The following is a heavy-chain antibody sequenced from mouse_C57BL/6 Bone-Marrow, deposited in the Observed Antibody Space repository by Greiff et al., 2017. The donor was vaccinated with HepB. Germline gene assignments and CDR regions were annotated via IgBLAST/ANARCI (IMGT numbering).Heavy chain of an antibody. CDR2: ISNLAYSI. CDR3: ARRDLLLWYFDV. CDR1: GFTFSDYG. Sequence: EVKLEESGGGLVQPGGSLKLSCAASGFTFSDYGMAWVRQAPRKGPEWVAFISNLAYSIYYADTVTGRFTITRENAKNTLYLEMSSLRSEDTAMYYCARRDLLLWYFDVWGTGTTVTVSS. V-gene: IGHV5-15*04. J-gene: IGHJ1*03. D-gene: IGHD1-1*01.